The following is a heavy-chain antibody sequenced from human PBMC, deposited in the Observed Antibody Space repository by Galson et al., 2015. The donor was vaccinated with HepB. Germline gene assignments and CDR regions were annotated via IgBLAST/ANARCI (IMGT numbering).Heavy chain of an antibody. CDR1: GFTFSSYA. V-gene: IGHV3-23*01. CDR3: AKDQIVLMVYAARDFDY. D-gene: IGHD2-8*01. Sequence: SLRLSCAASGFTFSSYAMSWVRQAPGKGLEWVSAISGSGGSTYYADSVKGRFTISRDNSKNTLYLQMNSLRAEDTAVYYCAKDQIVLMVYAARDFDYWGQGTLVTVSS. CDR2: ISGSGGST. J-gene: IGHJ4*02.